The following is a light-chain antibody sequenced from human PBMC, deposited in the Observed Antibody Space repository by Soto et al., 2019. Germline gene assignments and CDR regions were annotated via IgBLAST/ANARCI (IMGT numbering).Light chain of an antibody. Sequence: QSVLTQPPSASGSPGQSVTISCTGTSSDVGSYSYVSWYQQHPDKAPKLIIYGVNERPSGVPDRFSGSKSGNTASLTVSGLQAEDEADYYCTSYAGSNNPVVFGGGTKLTVL. J-gene: IGLJ3*02. CDR1: SSDVGSYSY. CDR2: GVN. CDR3: TSYAGSNNPVV. V-gene: IGLV2-8*01.